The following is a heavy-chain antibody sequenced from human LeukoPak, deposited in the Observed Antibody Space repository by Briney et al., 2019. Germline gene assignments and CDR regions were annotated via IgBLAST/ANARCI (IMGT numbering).Heavy chain of an antibody. CDR1: GYSFTSYW. CDR2: IYPDDSDI. CDR3: ARRIKGDYGDYAGYFDY. Sequence: GESLKISCKGSGYSFTSYWIAWVRQMPGKGLEWMGIIYPDDSDIRYSPSFQGQVTISADKSISTAYLQWSSLKASDTAMYYCARRIKGDYGDYAGYFDYWGQGTLVTVSS. D-gene: IGHD4-17*01. V-gene: IGHV5-51*01. J-gene: IGHJ4*02.